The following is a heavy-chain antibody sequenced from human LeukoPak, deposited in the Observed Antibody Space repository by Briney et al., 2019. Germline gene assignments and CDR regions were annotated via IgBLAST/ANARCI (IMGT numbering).Heavy chain of an antibody. J-gene: IGHJ4*02. CDR1: GGSISSHY. Sequence: SETLSLTCTVSGGSISSHYWSWIRQPPGKGLEWIGYIYYSGSTNYNPSLKSRVTIAVDTSKNQFSLKLSSVTAADTAVYYCASGGTGADSDFDYWGQGTLVAVSS. D-gene: IGHD7-27*01. V-gene: IGHV4-59*11. CDR3: ASGGTGADSDFDY. CDR2: IYYSGST.